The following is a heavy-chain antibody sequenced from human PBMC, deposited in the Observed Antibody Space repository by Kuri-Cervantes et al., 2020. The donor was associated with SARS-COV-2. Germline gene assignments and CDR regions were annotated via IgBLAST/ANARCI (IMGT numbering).Heavy chain of an antibody. CDR3: ARDGVVAAPYYYYYYMDV. J-gene: IGHJ6*03. Sequence: LSLTCAASGFTFSSYSMNWVRQAPGKGLEWVSYISSSSSTIYYADSVKGRFTISRDNAKNSLYLQMNSLRDEDTAVYYCARDGVVAAPYYYYYYMDVWGKGTTVTVSS. D-gene: IGHD2-15*01. V-gene: IGHV3-48*02. CDR2: ISSSSSTI. CDR1: GFTFSSYS.